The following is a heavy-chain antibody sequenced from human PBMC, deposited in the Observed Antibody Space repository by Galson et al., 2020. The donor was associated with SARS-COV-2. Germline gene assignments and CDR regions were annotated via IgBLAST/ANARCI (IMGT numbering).Heavy chain of an antibody. V-gene: IGHV3-43D*04. J-gene: IGHJ4*02. CDR3: VKSTGAYYYDTTPLDY. CDR1: GFNFDDYA. Sequence: GESLKISCAASGFNFDDYAMYWVRQAPGKGLEWVALISWNGGNIYYADSVRGRFTISRDNSENSLYLEMTSLRSDDTALYYCVKSTGAYYYDTTPLDYWGQGTLVTVSS. CDR2: ISWNGGNI. D-gene: IGHD3-22*01.